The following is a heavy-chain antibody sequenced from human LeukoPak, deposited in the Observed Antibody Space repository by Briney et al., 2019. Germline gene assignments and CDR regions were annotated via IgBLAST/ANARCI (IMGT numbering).Heavy chain of an antibody. D-gene: IGHD2-2*01. Sequence: SETLSLTCTVSSGSISSSSNYWVWIRQTPGKGLEWIGSINYSGNTYYNPSLKSRVTISVDTSKDQFSLQLTSVTAADTAVYYCARIIVVVPPTRGTNWIDPWGQGTLVTVSS. J-gene: IGHJ5*02. V-gene: IGHV4-39*01. CDR1: SGSISSSSNY. CDR2: INYSGNT. CDR3: ARIIVVVPPTRGTNWIDP.